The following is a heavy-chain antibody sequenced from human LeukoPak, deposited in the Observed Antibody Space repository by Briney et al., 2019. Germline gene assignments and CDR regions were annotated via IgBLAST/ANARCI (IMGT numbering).Heavy chain of an antibody. J-gene: IGHJ4*02. Sequence: SQTLSLTCTVSGGSISSGDYYWSWIRQPPGKGLEWIGYIYYSGSTYYNPSLKSRVTISVDTSKNQFSLKLSSVTAADTAVYYCARQVIGALIGRHWGQGTLVTVSS. CDR3: ARQVIGALIGRH. CDR1: GGSISSGDYY. V-gene: IGHV4-30-4*01. D-gene: IGHD5-12*01. CDR2: IYYSGST.